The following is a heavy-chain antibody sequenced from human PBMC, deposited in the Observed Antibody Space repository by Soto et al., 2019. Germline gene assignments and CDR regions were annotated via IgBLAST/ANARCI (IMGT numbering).Heavy chain of an antibody. CDR2: ISSSGETT. D-gene: IGHD6-19*01. V-gene: IGHV3-23*01. CDR3: TKGRMAVAVAYFDS. J-gene: IGHJ4*02. CDR1: VFTFITYA. Sequence: GWSLRLACASSVFTFITYAMSWVRQSPQKGLEWVSTISSSGETTYYADSVKGRFTISRDSSKNTLDLQMNSLRADDTALYYCTKGRMAVAVAYFDSWGQGTLVTVSS.